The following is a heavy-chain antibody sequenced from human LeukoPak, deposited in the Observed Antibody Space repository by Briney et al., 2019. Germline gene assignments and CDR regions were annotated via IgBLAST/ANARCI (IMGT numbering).Heavy chain of an antibody. J-gene: IGHJ4*02. CDR2: FYCSGST. CDR3: ARGYYYGSGSYFFDY. Sequence: SETLSLTCAVSGFTVSSYCLSWIRQPPGKGLEWVGYFYCSGSTNYNHSLKSRVTISVDTSKNQFSLKLSSVTAADTAVYYCARGYYYGSGSYFFDYWGQGTLVTVSS. D-gene: IGHD3-10*01. V-gene: IGHV4-59*02. CDR1: GFTVSSYC.